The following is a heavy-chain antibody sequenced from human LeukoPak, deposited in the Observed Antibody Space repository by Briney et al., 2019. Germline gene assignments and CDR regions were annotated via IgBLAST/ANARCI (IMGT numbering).Heavy chain of an antibody. V-gene: IGHV4-59*01. CDR1: GGSISSYY. D-gene: IGHD5-12*01. Sequence: SETLSLTCTVSGGSISSYYWSWIRQPPGKGLEWIGYIYYSGSTNYNPSLKSRVTISVDTSKNQFSLKLSSVTAADTAVYYCARGESGYDPSDYWGQGTLVTVSS. J-gene: IGHJ4*02. CDR3: ARGESGYDPSDY. CDR2: IYYSGST.